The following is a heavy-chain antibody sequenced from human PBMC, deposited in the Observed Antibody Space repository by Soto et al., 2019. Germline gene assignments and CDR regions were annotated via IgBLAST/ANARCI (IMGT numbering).Heavy chain of an antibody. CDR1: GGSISSSSYY. CDR2: IYYSGST. V-gene: IGHV4-39*01. D-gene: IGHD2-8*01. J-gene: IGHJ6*02. CDR3: ARHRPRGMVYAIKDYYYYYGMDV. Sequence: SETLSLTCTVSGGSISSSSYYWGWIRQPPGKGLEWIGSIYYSGSTYYNPSLKSRVTISVDTSKNQFSLKLSSVTAADTAVYYCARHRPRGMVYAIKDYYYYYGMDVWGQGSTVIVSS.